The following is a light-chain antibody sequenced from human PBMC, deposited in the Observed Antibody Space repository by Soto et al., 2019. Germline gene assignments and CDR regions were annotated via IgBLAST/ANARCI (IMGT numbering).Light chain of an antibody. CDR3: CSYVGARTYV. Sequence: QSALAQPASVSGSPGQSITISCTVSVSDVGSFGPVSWYQQHPGQVPKLIIYEGSRRPSGVSSCFSGSKSGNTASLTISGLQAEDEADYYCCSYVGARTYVFGTGTKVTLL. CDR1: VSDVGSFGP. V-gene: IGLV2-23*01. J-gene: IGLJ1*01. CDR2: EGS.